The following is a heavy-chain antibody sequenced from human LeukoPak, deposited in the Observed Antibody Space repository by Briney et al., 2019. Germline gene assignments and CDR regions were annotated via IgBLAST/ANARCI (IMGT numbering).Heavy chain of an antibody. CDR3: ARDSQETRFLEWSRRFDP. V-gene: IGHV1-2*02. J-gene: IGHJ5*02. D-gene: IGHD3-3*01. CDR2: INPNSGGT. Sequence: GASVKVSCKASGYTFTGYYMHWVRQAPGQGLEWMGWINPNSGGTNYAQKFQGRVTMTRDTSISTAYMELSRLRSDDTAVYYCARDSQETRFLEWSRRFDPWGQGTLVTVSS. CDR1: GYTFTGYY.